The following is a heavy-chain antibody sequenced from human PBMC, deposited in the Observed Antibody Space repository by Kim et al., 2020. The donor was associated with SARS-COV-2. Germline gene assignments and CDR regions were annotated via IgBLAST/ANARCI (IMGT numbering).Heavy chain of an antibody. V-gene: IGHV3-7*03. J-gene: IGHJ4*02. CDR1: GFTFSSYW. Sequence: GGSLRLSCAASGFTFSSYWMSWVRQAPGKGLEWVANIKQDGSEKYYVDSVKGRFTISRDNAKISLYLQMNSLRAEDTAVYYCARGITMVRGLYYFDYWGQGTLVTVSS. CDR2: IKQDGSEK. D-gene: IGHD3-10*01. CDR3: ARGITMVRGLYYFDY.